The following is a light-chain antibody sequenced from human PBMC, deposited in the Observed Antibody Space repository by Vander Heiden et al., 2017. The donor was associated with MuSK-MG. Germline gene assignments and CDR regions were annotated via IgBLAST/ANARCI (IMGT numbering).Light chain of an antibody. V-gene: IGKV3-20*01. CDR2: GAS. Sequence: EIVLTQSPGTLSLSPGERATLSCRASQSVSNSYLAWYQQRPGQAPRLLIYGASSRATGIPDRFSGSGSGTDFTLTISRLEPEDFAVYYCQQERNSLFTFGQGTKVEIK. CDR1: QSVSNSY. J-gene: IGKJ2*01. CDR3: QQERNSLFT.